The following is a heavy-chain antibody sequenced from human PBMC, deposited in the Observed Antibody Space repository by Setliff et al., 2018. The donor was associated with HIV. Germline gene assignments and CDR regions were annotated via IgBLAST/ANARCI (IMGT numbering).Heavy chain of an antibody. J-gene: IGHJ4*02. CDR1: GSSISSTYY. CDR3: VSQPESRWQIEY. Sequence: PSETLSLTCAVSGSSISSTYYWGWIRQPPGKGLEWIGSIYHSGSTNYNPSLKSRVTISVDTSKNQFSLKLRSVTAADTAVYYCVSQPESRWQIEYWGQGTLVTVSS. V-gene: IGHV4-38-2*01. D-gene: IGHD3-10*01. CDR2: IYHSGST.